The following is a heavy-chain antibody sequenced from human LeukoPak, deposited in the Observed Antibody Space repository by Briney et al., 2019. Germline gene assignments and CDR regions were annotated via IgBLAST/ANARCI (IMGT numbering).Heavy chain of an antibody. Sequence: SETLSLTCTVSGDPINSSSYYWGWIRQPPGKGLEWIGSIYYSGSTYYNPSLKSRVTISVDTSKNQFSLKLSSVTAADPAVYYCARDYYFGSGRIDSWGQGTLVTVSS. CDR1: GDPINSSSYY. CDR3: ARDYYFGSGRIDS. J-gene: IGHJ4*02. CDR2: IYYSGST. D-gene: IGHD3-10*01. V-gene: IGHV4-39*07.